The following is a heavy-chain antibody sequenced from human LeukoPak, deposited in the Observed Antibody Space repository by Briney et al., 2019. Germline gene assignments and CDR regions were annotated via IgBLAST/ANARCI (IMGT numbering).Heavy chain of an antibody. CDR3: ARDSSGWSKNY. CDR1: RFTHTTDA. Sequence: GGSLTLSCTASRFTHTTDAMTWVRQAPGQWLQWVSAISEGGGDTYYEDSVKGRFTIHRDNSRNMMYLQMKRLRAEDTAVYYCARDSSGWSKNYWGQGTLVTVSS. D-gene: IGHD6-19*01. V-gene: IGHV3-23*01. CDR2: ISEGGGDT. J-gene: IGHJ4*02.